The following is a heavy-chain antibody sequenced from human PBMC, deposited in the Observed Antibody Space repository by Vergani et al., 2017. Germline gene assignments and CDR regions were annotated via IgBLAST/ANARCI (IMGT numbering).Heavy chain of an antibody. CDR3: ARDTGSNSNDYYNYGMDV. V-gene: IGHV3-48*04. D-gene: IGHD1-20*01. CDR2: ISSSGSTI. Sequence: QLVESGGGWVQPGGSLRLSCVVSGFDFSSYIMNWVRQAPGKGLEWVSYISSSGSTIYYADSVKGRFTISRDNAKNSLYLQMNSLRAEDTAVYYCARDTGSNSNDYYNYGMDVWGQGTTVTVSS. J-gene: IGHJ6*02. CDR1: GFDFSSYI.